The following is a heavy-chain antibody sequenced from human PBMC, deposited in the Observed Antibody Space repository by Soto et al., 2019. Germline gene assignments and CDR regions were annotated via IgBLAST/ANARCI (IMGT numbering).Heavy chain of an antibody. D-gene: IGHD6-13*01. J-gene: IGHJ4*02. CDR2: VYRTGST. V-gene: IGHV4-4*02. Sequence: QVQLQESGPGLVKPSGTLSLTCAVSGGSISTSNWWSWVRQPPGKGLEWIGEVYRTGSTNYNPSLESRLSISVDKPRKQVSLKLHSVTAADTAVYYCARARATIAAAAIFDCWGQGTLVTVSS. CDR1: GGSISTSNW. CDR3: ARARATIAAAAIFDC.